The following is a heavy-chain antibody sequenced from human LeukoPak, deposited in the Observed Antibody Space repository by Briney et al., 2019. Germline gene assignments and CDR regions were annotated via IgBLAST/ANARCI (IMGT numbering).Heavy chain of an antibody. Sequence: ASVKVSCKASGYNFIIYSINWVRQAPGQGLEWMGWISPYNGNTIYAQKLQGRVTMTTDTSTSTAYMELRSLRSDDTAVYYCVRRFGYDFWSRHPMGDYWGQGTLVTVSS. J-gene: IGHJ4*02. CDR2: ISPYNGNT. CDR3: VRRFGYDFWSRHPMGDY. V-gene: IGHV1-18*01. CDR1: GYNFIIYS. D-gene: IGHD3-3*01.